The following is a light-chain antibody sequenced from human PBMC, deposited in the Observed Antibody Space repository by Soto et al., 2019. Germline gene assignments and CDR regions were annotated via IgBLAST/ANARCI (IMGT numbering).Light chain of an antibody. J-gene: IGKJ2*01. CDR3: QQYYNTPSYT. V-gene: IGKV4-1*01. CDR1: QSVLYNSNNKNY. Sequence: DIVMTQSPDSLAVSLGERATINCKSSQSVLYNSNNKNYLAWYQQKPGQPPKLLIYWASTRESGVPDRFSGSGSGKDFTLTISSLQAEDVAVYYCQQYYNTPSYTFGQGTKLEI. CDR2: WAS.